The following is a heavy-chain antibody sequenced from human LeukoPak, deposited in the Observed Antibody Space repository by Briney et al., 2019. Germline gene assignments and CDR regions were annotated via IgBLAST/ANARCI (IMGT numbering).Heavy chain of an antibody. D-gene: IGHD3-16*02. J-gene: IGHJ5*02. Sequence: GGSLRLSCAASEFTFSNYAMNWVRQAPGKGLEWVSGISGGGGSTYYADSVKGRFTISRDNSKNTLYLQMDSLRAEDTALYYCAKGSVINHCHWIDHWGQGTLVTVSS. CDR2: ISGGGGST. CDR3: AKGSVINHCHWIDH. CDR1: EFTFSNYA. V-gene: IGHV3-23*01.